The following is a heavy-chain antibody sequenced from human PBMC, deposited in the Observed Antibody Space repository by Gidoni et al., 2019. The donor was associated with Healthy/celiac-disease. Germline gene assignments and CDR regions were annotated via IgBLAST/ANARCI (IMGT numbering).Heavy chain of an antibody. D-gene: IGHD6-13*01. CDR2: INPSGGST. J-gene: IGHJ4*02. V-gene: IGHV1-46*01. CDR3: ARGARQQLVPYYFDY. CDR1: GYTFTSYY. Sequence: QVQLVQSGAEVKKPGASVKVSCKASGYTFTSYYMHWVRQAPGQGLEWMGIINPSGGSTSYAQKFQGRVTMTRDTSTSTVYMELSSLRSEDTAVYYCARGARQQLVPYYFDYWGQGTLVTVSS.